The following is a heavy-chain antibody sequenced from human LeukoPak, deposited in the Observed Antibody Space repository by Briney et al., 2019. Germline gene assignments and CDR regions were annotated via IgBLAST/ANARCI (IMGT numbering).Heavy chain of an antibody. CDR1: GLTLNMYW. J-gene: IGHJ4*02. CDR3: VSRRCIIPACYAASLHCFDY. Sequence: GGSLRLSCAASGLTLNMYWLTWVRQAPGKGLEWVANIKQDGSEKNYVDSVKGRFTISRDNTKNSLYLQMNNLRDENTAVYHCVSRRCIIPACYAASLHCFDYWGQGTRVTVSS. CDR2: IKQDGSEK. V-gene: IGHV3-7*03. D-gene: IGHD2-2*01.